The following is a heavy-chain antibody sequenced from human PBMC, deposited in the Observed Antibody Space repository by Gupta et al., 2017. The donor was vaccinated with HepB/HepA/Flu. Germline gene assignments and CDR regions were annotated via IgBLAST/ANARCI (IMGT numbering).Heavy chain of an antibody. D-gene: IGHD1-26*01. J-gene: IGHJ6*03. CDR1: GLTFDDYG. V-gene: IGHV3-20*04. Sequence: EVQLVESGGGVVRPGGSLRLSCAASGLTFDDYGMGWVRQAPGKGLEWVSGINWNGGSTGYADSVKGRFTISRDNAKNSLYLQMNSLRAEDTALYYCARDSLGARHYYYYYYYMDVWGKGTTVTVSS. CDR3: ARDSLGARHYYYYYYYMDV. CDR2: INWNGGST.